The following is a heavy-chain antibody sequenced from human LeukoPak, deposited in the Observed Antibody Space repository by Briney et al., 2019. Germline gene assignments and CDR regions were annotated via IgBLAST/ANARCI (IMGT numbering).Heavy chain of an antibody. CDR3: ARRWNYGRNYYIDV. Sequence: PSETLSLTCAVYGGSFSHYYWSWIRHSQGMGLEWNGEINDSGTINYNPSLMSRVTISVDKSKNQFSLKLTSATAADTAVYYCARRWNYGRNYYIDVWGKGATVSVSS. V-gene: IGHV4-34*01. CDR1: GGSFSHYY. CDR2: INDSGTI. D-gene: IGHD1-7*01. J-gene: IGHJ6*03.